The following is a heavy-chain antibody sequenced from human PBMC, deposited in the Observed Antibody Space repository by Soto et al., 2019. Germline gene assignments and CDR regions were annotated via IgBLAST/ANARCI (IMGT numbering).Heavy chain of an antibody. CDR1: GFTFTGSS. V-gene: IGHV3-73*01. CDR2: IRGKAYNYAT. CDR3: SRGGFVVVTAIPNYFYGMDV. Sequence: PGGSLRLSCAASGFTFTGSSMHWVRQASGKGLEWLGRIRGKAYNYATTYAASVKGRFTISRDDSKNTAYLQMNSLKTEDTAVYYCSRGGFVVVTAIPNYFYGMDVWGQGTTVTVSS. D-gene: IGHD2-21*02. J-gene: IGHJ6*02.